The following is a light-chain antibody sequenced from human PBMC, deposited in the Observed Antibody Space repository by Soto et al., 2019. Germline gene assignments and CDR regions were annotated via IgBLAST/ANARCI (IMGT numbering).Light chain of an antibody. V-gene: IGKV3-11*01. CDR1: QSVGGH. CDR3: HKRHIWPVT. Sequence: EIVLTQSPDSLSLSPGDRATLSCRASQSVGGHLAWYQQRPGQAPRLLIFDTSVTATGIPARFSGSGSGTDLTRTITSLEPEDSAVYYCHKRHIWPVTFGGGTRLEIK. J-gene: IGKJ5*01. CDR2: DTS.